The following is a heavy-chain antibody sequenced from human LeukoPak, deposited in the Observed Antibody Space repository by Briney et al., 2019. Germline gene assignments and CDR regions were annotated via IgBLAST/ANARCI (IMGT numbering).Heavy chain of an antibody. CDR3: AKGGASSVPFDY. D-gene: IGHD6-19*01. Sequence: SETLSLTCTVSGGSISSYYRSWIRQPPGKGLEWIGYIYYSGTTKYNPSLKSRVTISVDTSKNQFSLKVGSVTAADTAVYYCAKGGASSVPFDYWGQGALVTVSS. CDR1: GGSISSYY. CDR2: IYYSGTT. V-gene: IGHV4-59*01. J-gene: IGHJ4*02.